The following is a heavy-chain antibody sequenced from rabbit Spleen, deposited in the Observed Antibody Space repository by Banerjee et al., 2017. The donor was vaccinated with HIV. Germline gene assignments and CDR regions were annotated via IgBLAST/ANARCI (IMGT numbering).Heavy chain of an antibody. D-gene: IGHD8-1*01. CDR3: ARDTGSSFSSYGMDL. Sequence: QSLEESGGGLVQPEGSLTLTCTASGFSFSSNYYMCWVRQAPGKGLEWIACIYDGSGISTKYASWAKGRFTISKTSSTTVTLQMTSLTAADTATYFCARDTGSSFSSYGMDLWGQGTLVTVS. V-gene: IGHV1S40*01. CDR2: IYDGSGIST. J-gene: IGHJ6*01. CDR1: GFSFSSNYY.